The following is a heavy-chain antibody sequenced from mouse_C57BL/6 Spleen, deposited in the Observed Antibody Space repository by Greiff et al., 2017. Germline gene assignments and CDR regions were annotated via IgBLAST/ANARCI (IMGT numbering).Heavy chain of an antibody. Sequence: VQLQQSGAELVKPGASVKISCKASGYAFSSYWMNWVKQRPGKGLEWIGQIYPGDGDTNYNGKFKGKATLTADKSSSTAYMQLSSLTSEDSAVYFCARHWEGLYYFDYWGQGTTLTVSS. V-gene: IGHV1-80*01. D-gene: IGHD3-3*01. CDR1: GYAFSSYW. CDR3: ARHWEGLYYFDY. J-gene: IGHJ2*01. CDR2: IYPGDGDT.